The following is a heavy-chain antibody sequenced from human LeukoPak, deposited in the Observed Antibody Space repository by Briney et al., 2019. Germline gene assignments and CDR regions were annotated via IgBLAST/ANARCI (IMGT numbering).Heavy chain of an antibody. V-gene: IGHV2-5*01. CDR1: GLSLSTSGVG. D-gene: IGHD6-13*01. CDR3: VHQHNLPAADA. Sequence: SGPTLVNPTPPLTLTCTFSGLSLSTSGVGGGWIRQPAGKALEWLGLIYWHGGQRYTPSLRTRLTIARDTSYNQVVLTLTNVDPLDTATYYCVHQHNLPAADAWGQGILVTVSS. J-gene: IGHJ4*02. CDR2: IYWHGGQ.